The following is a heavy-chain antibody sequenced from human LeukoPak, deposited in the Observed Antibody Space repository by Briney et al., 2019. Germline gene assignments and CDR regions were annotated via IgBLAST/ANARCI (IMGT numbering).Heavy chain of an antibody. CDR2: ISGDGGST. J-gene: IGHJ4*02. D-gene: IGHD3-22*01. Sequence: PGGSLRLSCAASGFTFDDYAMHWVRQAPGKGLEWVSLISGDGGSTYYADSVKGRFTISRDHSKNSLYPQMNSLRTEDAALYYCAKDIFPHYYDSSGPDYWGQGTLVTVSS. V-gene: IGHV3-43*02. CDR3: AKDIFPHYYDSSGPDY. CDR1: GFTFDDYA.